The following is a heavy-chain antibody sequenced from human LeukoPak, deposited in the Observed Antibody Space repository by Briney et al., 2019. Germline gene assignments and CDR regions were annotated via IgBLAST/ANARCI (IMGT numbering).Heavy chain of an antibody. CDR3: ARTVTTVVTRDY. V-gene: IGHV3-23*01. CDR1: GFTFSSYA. CDR2: VSGAGGST. D-gene: IGHD4-23*01. J-gene: IGHJ4*02. Sequence: PGGSLRLSCAASGFTFSSYAISWVRQAPGKGLEWVSTVSGAGGSTYYADSVKGRFTISRDSSKNTLYLQMNSLRAEDTAVYYCARTVTTVVTRDYWGQGTLVTVSS.